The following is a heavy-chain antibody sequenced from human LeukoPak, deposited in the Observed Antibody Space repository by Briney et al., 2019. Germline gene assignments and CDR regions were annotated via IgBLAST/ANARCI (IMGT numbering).Heavy chain of an antibody. D-gene: IGHD6-6*01. CDR1: GGSISSGGYS. CDR3: ARDSSSLGFDP. V-gene: IGHV4-30-2*01. Sequence: SQTLSLTCAVSGGSISSGGYSWSWIRQPPGKGLEWIGYIYHSGSTYYNPSLKSRVTISVDRSKNQFSLKLSSVTAADTAVYYCARDSSSLGFDPWGRGTLVTVSS. CDR2: IYHSGST. J-gene: IGHJ5*02.